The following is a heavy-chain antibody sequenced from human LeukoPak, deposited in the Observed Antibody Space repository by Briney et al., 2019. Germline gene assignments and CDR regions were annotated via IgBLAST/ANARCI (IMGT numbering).Heavy chain of an antibody. CDR2: IKQDGSEK. J-gene: IGHJ4*02. Sequence: GVSLRLSCAASGFTFSSYWMSWVRQAPGKGLEWVANIKQDGSEKYYVDSVKGRFTISRDNAKNSLYLQMNSLRAEDTAVYYCARGIAAAGYEVFDYWGQGTLVTVFS. D-gene: IGHD6-13*01. CDR3: ARGIAAAGYEVFDY. V-gene: IGHV3-7*03. CDR1: GFTFSSYW.